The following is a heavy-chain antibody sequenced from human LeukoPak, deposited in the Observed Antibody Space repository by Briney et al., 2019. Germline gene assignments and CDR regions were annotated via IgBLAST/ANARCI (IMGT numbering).Heavy chain of an antibody. Sequence: GGSLRLSCVVSGFTFSSYSMNWVRQAPGKGLEWVSSISSSSSYIYYADSVKGRFTISRDNAKNSLYLQMNSLRAEDTAVYYCAKRGGSFIGYFDYWGQGALVTVSS. J-gene: IGHJ4*02. CDR3: AKRGGSFIGYFDY. V-gene: IGHV3-21*01. CDR1: GFTFSSYS. D-gene: IGHD1-26*01. CDR2: ISSSSSYI.